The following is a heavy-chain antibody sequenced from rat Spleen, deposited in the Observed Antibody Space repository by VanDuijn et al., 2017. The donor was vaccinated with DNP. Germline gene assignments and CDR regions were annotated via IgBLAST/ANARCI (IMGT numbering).Heavy chain of an antibody. D-gene: IGHD4-3*01. CDR2: ISNTGYST. J-gene: IGHJ2*01. CDR3: ARGPNFGSGPDFFDS. Sequence: EVQLVESGGGSVQPGRSMKLSCAASGFTFSSFPMAWVRQAPAKGLDWVATISNTGYSTYYRDSVKGRFTMSRDNAKSTLYLQMNSLRSEDTGTYYCARGPNFGSGPDFFDSWGQGVKVTVSS. CDR1: GFTFSSFP. V-gene: IGHV5-46*01.